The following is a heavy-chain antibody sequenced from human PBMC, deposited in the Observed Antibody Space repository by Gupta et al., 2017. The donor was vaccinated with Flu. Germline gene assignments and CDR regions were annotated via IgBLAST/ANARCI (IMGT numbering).Heavy chain of an antibody. CDR3: TKGWLPGSHDIVS. D-gene: IGHD5-24*01. J-gene: IGHJ4*02. CDR1: GFTVRSYS. Sequence: EVQLVESGGGLVKPGESLRLSCAASGFTVRSYSMNWVRRPPGKGLEWVSSITGSGTYIYYAEPVKGRFTISRDNAENSLYLQMDSLRDDDTAVYYCTKGWLPGSHDIVSWGQGTLVTVSP. CDR2: ITGSGTYI. V-gene: IGHV3-21*02.